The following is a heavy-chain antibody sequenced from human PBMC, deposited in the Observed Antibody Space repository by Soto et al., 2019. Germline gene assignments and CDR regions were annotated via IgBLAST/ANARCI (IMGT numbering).Heavy chain of an antibody. Sequence: PGGSLKLSSAVSGFSFGNYVMTWVRQAPGKGLEWVSLMSGNGGRILYADSVKGRFTISRDNSKNTLYLQMNSLRLEDTAVYYCVKFPFSGGSAGAWFDYWGQAPLVTVS. V-gene: IGHV3-23*01. CDR1: GFSFGNYV. D-gene: IGHD3-10*01. J-gene: IGHJ4*02. CDR2: MSGNGGRI. CDR3: VKFPFSGGSAGAWFDY.